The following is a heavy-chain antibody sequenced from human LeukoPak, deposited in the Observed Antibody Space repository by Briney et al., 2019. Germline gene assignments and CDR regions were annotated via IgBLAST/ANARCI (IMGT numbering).Heavy chain of an antibody. J-gene: IGHJ4*02. Sequence: PGGSLRLSCAASGFTFSNSAMSWVRQAPGKGLEWVSTLSGSGITTYYADSVKGRFTISRDNAKNSLYLQMNSLRAEDTAVYYCARDTPTTCGYYFDYWGQGTLVTVSS. V-gene: IGHV3-23*01. D-gene: IGHD4-17*01. CDR3: ARDTPTTCGYYFDY. CDR1: GFTFSNSA. CDR2: LSGSGITT.